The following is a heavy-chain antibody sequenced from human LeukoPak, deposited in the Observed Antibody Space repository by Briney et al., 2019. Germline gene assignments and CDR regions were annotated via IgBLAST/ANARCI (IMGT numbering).Heavy chain of an antibody. CDR2: ISSSGSTI. Sequence: GGSLRLSCAASGFTFSDYYISWIRQAPGKGLERVSYISSSGSTIYYADSVKGRFTISRDNAKNSLYLQMNSLRAEDTAVYYCARASIFGVVYMDVWGKGTTVTVSS. CDR3: ARASIFGVVYMDV. J-gene: IGHJ6*03. D-gene: IGHD3-3*01. CDR1: GFTFSDYY. V-gene: IGHV3-11*04.